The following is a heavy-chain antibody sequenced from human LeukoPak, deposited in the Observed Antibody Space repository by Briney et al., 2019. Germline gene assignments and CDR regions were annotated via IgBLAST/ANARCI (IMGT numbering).Heavy chain of an antibody. CDR3: ARAFDYGDYYFDY. CDR2: IWYDGSNK. Sequence: GGSLRLSCAASGFTFSSYGMHWVRQAPGKGLEWVAVIWYDGSNKYYADSVKGRFTISRDNSRNTLYLQMNSLRAEDTAVYYCARAFDYGDYYFDYWGQGTLVTVSS. CDR1: GFTFSSYG. V-gene: IGHV3-33*01. D-gene: IGHD4-17*01. J-gene: IGHJ4*02.